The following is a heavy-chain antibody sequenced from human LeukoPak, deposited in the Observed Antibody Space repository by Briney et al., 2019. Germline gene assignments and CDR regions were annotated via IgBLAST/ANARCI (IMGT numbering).Heavy chain of an antibody. D-gene: IGHD6-13*01. CDR3: AKVEYTSSWYGVGSLDY. Sequence: GGSLRLSCAASGFTFSSYAMHWVRQAPGKGLEWVAVISYDGSNKYYADSVKGRFTVSRDNSKDTLYLQMNSLRAEDTAVYYCAKVEYTSSWYGVGSLDYWGQGTLVTVSS. CDR2: ISYDGSNK. CDR1: GFTFSSYA. J-gene: IGHJ4*02. V-gene: IGHV3-30-3*01.